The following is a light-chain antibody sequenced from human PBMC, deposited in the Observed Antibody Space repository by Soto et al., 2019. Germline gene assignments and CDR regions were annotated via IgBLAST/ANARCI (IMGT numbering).Light chain of an antibody. V-gene: IGLV1-51*01. CDR3: GTWDSSLSAVV. CDR2: DNN. CDR1: SPNIGNNY. Sequence: QSVLTQPPSVSAAPGQKVTISCSGSSPNIGNNYVSWYQQLPGTAPKLLIYDNNKRPSGIPDRLSGSKSGTSATLGITGLQTGDEADYYCGTWDSSLSAVVFGGGTQLTVL. J-gene: IGLJ2*01.